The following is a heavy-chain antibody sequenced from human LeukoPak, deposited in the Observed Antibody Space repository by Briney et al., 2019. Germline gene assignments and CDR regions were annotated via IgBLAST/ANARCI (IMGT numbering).Heavy chain of an antibody. Sequence: KASETLSLTCTVSGGSISSYYWSWIRQPPGKGLEWIGYIYYSGSTNYNPSLKSRVTISVDTPKNQFSLKLSPVTAADTAVYYCARNSRPTYYDILTGLQYYFDYWGQGTLVTVSS. D-gene: IGHD3-9*01. V-gene: IGHV4-59*12. CDR1: GGSISSYY. CDR3: ARNSRPTYYDILTGLQYYFDY. J-gene: IGHJ4*02. CDR2: IYYSGST.